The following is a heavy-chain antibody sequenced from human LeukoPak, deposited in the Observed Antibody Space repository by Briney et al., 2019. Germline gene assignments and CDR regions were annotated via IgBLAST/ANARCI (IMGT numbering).Heavy chain of an antibody. D-gene: IGHD3-22*01. CDR1: GGTFSSYA. CDR2: IIPILGIA. Sequence: SVKVSCKASGGTFSSYAISWVRQAPGQGLEWMGRIIPILGIANYAQKFQGRVMITADKSTSTAYMELSSLRSEDTAVYYCARDRGYYYDSSGYYNWFDPWGQGTLVTVSS. CDR3: ARDRGYYYDSSGYYNWFDP. J-gene: IGHJ5*02. V-gene: IGHV1-69*04.